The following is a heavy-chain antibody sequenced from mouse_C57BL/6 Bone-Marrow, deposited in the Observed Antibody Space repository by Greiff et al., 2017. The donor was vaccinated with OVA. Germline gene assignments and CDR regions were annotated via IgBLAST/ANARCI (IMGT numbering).Heavy chain of an antibody. J-gene: IGHJ4*01. CDR3: ARHRGLPNAMDY. CDR1: GFTFSSYG. V-gene: IGHV5-6*01. D-gene: IGHD2-1*01. Sequence: EVKLMESGGDSVKPGGSLKLSCAASGFTFSSYGMSWVRQTPDKRLEWVATISSGGSYTYYPDSVKGRFTISRDNAKNTLYLQMSSLKSEDTAMYYCARHRGLPNAMDYWGQGTSVTVSS. CDR2: ISSGGSYT.